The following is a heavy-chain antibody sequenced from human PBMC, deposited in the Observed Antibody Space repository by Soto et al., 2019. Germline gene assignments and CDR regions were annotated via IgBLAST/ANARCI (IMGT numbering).Heavy chain of an antibody. J-gene: IGHJ4*02. CDR3: ARHSGYDYVFDY. CDR2: INPNNGDT. CDR1: GYTFTGYY. V-gene: IGHV1-2*02. D-gene: IGHD5-12*01. Sequence: ASVEVSCKASGYTFTGYYIHWVRQAPGQGLEWMGWINPNNGDTHYAQKFHGRVSMTRDTSTSTAYMELSSLRFDDTAVYYCARHSGYDYVFDYWGQGTLVTVSS.